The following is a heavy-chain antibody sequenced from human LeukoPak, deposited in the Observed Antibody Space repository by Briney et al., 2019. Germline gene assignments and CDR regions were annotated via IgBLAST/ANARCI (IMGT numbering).Heavy chain of an antibody. Sequence: GASLKVSCKVSGDILTELSIQWVRQAPGKGLECVGGVDPEKNRMINAQRLQGRVTMTEDTYTDTDYMEQSSLTSQDRGIYYCATRSGDFWSGYVHWGQGPVVRVSS. CDR3: ATRSGDFWSGYVH. CDR2: VDPEKNRM. CDR1: GDILTELS. D-gene: IGHD3-3*01. J-gene: IGHJ1*01. V-gene: IGHV1-24*01.